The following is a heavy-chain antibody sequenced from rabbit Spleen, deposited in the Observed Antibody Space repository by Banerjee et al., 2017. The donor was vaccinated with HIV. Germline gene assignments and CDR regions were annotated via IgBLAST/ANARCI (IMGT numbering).Heavy chain of an antibody. D-gene: IGHD8-1*01. V-gene: IGHV1S40*01. CDR1: GVSFSGDSFSGDSY. CDR3: ARDTGTSFSTYGMDL. J-gene: IGHJ6*01. CDR2: IYAGSSGST. Sequence: QSLEESGGDLVKPGASLTLTCIASGVSFSGDSFSGDSYMFWVRQAPGKGLEWIASIYAGSSGSTYYASWAKGRFTISKTSSTTVTLQMTSLTAADTATYFCARDTGTSFSTYGMDLWGQGTLVTVS.